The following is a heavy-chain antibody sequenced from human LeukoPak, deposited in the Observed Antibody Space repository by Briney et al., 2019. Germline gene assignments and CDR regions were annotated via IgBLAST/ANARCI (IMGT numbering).Heavy chain of an antibody. V-gene: IGHV5-51*01. CDR3: ARTVLRYFDWSPAGGFDY. Sequence: GESLKISCKGSGYSFTSYWIGWVRQMPGKGLEWMGIIYPGDSDTRYSPSFQGQVTISADKSISTAYLQWSSLKALDTAMYCCARTVLRYFDWSPAGGFDYWGQGTLVTVSS. J-gene: IGHJ4*02. D-gene: IGHD3-9*01. CDR1: GYSFTSYW. CDR2: IYPGDSDT.